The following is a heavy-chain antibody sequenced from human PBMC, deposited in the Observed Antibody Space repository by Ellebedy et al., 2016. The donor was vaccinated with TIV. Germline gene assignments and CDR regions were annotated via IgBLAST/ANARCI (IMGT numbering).Heavy chain of an antibody. J-gene: IGHJ4*02. D-gene: IGHD4-17*01. CDR3: TRDPPGDYLTYFDY. CDR2: IWYAGSNK. CDR1: GFTFSSYG. V-gene: IGHV3-33*08. Sequence: GESLKISCAASGFTFSSYGMHWVRQAPGKGLEWVAVIWYAGSNKYYADSVKGRFTISRDNSKNTLYLQMNSLRAEDTAVYYCTRDPPGDYLTYFDYWGQGNLVTVSS.